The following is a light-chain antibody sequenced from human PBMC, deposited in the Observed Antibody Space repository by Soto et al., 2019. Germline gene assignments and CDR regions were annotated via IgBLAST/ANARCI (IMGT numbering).Light chain of an antibody. J-gene: IGLJ2*01. CDR2: SNN. V-gene: IGLV1-47*02. CDR1: TSNIGSNY. CDR3: ASWDDSLSGLV. Sequence: QSVLTQPPPASGTPGQTISISCSGSTSNIGSNYVYWYQQLPGTAPKLLIYSNNERPSGVPDRFSGSKSGTSASLAISGLRSEDEADYYCASWDDSLSGLVFGGGTKVTVL.